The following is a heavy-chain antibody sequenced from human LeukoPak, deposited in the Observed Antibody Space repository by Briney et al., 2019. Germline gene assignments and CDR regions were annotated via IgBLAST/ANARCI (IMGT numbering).Heavy chain of an antibody. CDR2: IYYSGST. J-gene: IGHJ6*02. CDR1: GGSISSYY. CDR3: ASMTRDYDILTGYYTPHYYGMDV. Sequence: SETLSLTCTVSGGSISSYYWSWIRQPPGKGLEWIGYIYYSGSTNYNPSLKSRVTISVDTSKNQFSLKLSSVTAADTAVYYCASMTRDYDILTGYYTPHYYGMDVWGQGTTVTVSS. V-gene: IGHV4-59*01. D-gene: IGHD3-9*01.